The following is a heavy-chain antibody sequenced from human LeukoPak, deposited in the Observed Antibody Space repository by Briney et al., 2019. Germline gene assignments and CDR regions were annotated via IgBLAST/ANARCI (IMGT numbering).Heavy chain of an antibody. J-gene: IGHJ4*02. D-gene: IGHD2-2*01. CDR1: GFTFSSYG. CDR3: ARDVCSSTSCWHDY. CDR2: IWYDGSNK. V-gene: IGHV3-33*01. Sequence: PGGSLRLSCAAYGFTFSSYGMHWVRQAPGKGLEWVAVIWYDGSNKYYADSVKGRFTISRDNSKNTLYLQMNSLRAEDTAVYYCARDVCSSTSCWHDYWGQGTLVTVSS.